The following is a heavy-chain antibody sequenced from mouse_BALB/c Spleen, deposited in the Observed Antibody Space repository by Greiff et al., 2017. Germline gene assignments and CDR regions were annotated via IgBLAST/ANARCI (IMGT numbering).Heavy chain of an antibody. CDR3: ARGGDDDWFAY. D-gene: IGHD2-13*01. V-gene: IGHV1-7*01. CDR2: INPSTGYN. J-gene: IGHJ3*01. CDR1: GYTFTSYW. Sequence: VQLQASGAELAKPGASVKMSCKASGYTFTSYWMHWVKQRPGQGLEWIGYINPSTGYNEYNQKFKDKATLTADKSSSTAYMQLSSLTSEDSAVYYCARGGDDDWFAYWGQGTLVTVSA.